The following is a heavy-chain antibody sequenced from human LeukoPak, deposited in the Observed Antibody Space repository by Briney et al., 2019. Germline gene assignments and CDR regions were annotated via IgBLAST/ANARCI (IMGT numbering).Heavy chain of an antibody. CDR1: GYTFTSYG. Sequence: ASVKASCKASGYTFTSYGISWVRQAPGQGLEWMGWISAYNGNTNYAQKFQGRVTMTRDTSTSTVYMELSSLRSEDTAVYYCARGAVGIVVVPAAMSNYGMDVWGQGTTVTVSS. V-gene: IGHV1-18*01. D-gene: IGHD2-2*01. CDR3: ARGAVGIVVVPAAMSNYGMDV. J-gene: IGHJ6*02. CDR2: ISAYNGNT.